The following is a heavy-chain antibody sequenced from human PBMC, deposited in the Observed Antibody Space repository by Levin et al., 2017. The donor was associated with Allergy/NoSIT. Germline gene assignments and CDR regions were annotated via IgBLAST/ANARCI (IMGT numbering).Heavy chain of an antibody. CDR2: IYYSGNT. Sequence: PSETLSLTCTVSGGSISSGGYYWSWIRQHPGKGLEWIGYIYYSGNTNYTPSLKSRVTISVDTSKSQFSLKLSSVTAADTAVYYCARYGIAVGKFDPWGQGILVTVSS. J-gene: IGHJ5*02. V-gene: IGHV4-31*03. CDR3: ARYGIAVGKFDP. CDR1: GGSISSGGYY. D-gene: IGHD6-19*01.